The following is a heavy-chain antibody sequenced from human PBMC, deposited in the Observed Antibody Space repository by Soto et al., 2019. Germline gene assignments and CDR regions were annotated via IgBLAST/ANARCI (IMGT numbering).Heavy chain of an antibody. J-gene: IGHJ4*02. V-gene: IGHV4-30-4*01. CDR3: ARVRQDCSSTSCQLFDY. Sequence: SETLSLTCTVSGGSISSGDYYWSWIRQPPGKGLEWIGYIYYSGITYYNPSLKSRVTISVDTSKNQFSLKLSSVTAADTAVYYCARVRQDCSSTSCQLFDYWGQGTLVTVSS. CDR2: IYYSGIT. D-gene: IGHD2-2*01. CDR1: GGSISSGDYY.